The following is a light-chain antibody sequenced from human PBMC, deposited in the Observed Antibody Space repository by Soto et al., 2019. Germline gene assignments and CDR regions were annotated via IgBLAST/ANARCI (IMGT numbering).Light chain of an antibody. J-gene: IGLJ3*02. CDR3: VLYMGRGIWV. CDR2: STD. V-gene: IGLV8-61*01. CDR1: SGSVSSTYY. Sequence: QTVVTQEPSFSVSRGRTVTLTCGLSSGSVSSTYYPTRYQQTPGQAPRTLIYSTDTRSSGVPDRFSGSILGNKAALTITGAQADDESDYYCVLYMGRGIWVFGGGTKLTVL.